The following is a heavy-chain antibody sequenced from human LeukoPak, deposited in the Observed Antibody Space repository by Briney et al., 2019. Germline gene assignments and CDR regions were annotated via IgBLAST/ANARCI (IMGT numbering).Heavy chain of an antibody. CDR1: GFDLTTYA. J-gene: IGHJ4*02. CDR3: AKDAQRGFDYSNSLEH. V-gene: IGHV3-23*01. CDR2: IRIGGGGT. Sequence: PGGSLRLSCAASGFDLTTYAMTWVRQAPAKGLEWVSSIRIGGGGTYYADSVKGRFTISRDNFKKTVSLQMNSLRAGDTAVYYCAKDAQRGFDYSNSLEHWGQGTLVTVSS. D-gene: IGHD4-11*01.